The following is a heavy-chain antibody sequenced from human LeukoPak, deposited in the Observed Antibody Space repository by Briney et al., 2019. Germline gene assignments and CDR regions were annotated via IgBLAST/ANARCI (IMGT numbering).Heavy chain of an antibody. V-gene: IGHV1-18*01. CDR2: INTYNGHT. CDR1: GYTFTSYG. Sequence: ASVKVSCNTSGYTFTSYGISWVRHAPGQGLEYMGWINTYNGHTNYAQKLQGRVTVTTDTSTSTAYLELRSLRSDDTAVFYCARDGGYSSGSSDYWGQGTLVTVSS. D-gene: IGHD6-19*01. CDR3: ARDGGYSSGSSDY. J-gene: IGHJ4*02.